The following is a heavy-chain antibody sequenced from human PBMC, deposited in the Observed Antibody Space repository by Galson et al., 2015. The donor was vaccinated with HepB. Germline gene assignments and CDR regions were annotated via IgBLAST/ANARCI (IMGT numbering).Heavy chain of an antibody. CDR1: GYSLSDYW. CDR2: IDPGDSDT. V-gene: IGHV5-10-1*01. J-gene: IGHJ4*02. D-gene: IGHD6-19*01. Sequence: QSGAEVKKPGESLRISCKGSGYSLSDYWISWVRQMPGKGLEWMGRIDPGDSDTNYSPSFQGHVTISADKSISTAYLQWSSLKASATAIYYCASLRYSSGWYYFEQWGQGTLATVSS. CDR3: ASLRYSSGWYYFEQ.